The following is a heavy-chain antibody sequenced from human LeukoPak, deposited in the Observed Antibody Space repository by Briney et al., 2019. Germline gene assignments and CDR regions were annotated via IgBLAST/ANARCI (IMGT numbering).Heavy chain of an antibody. CDR3: ARLLGYYYYYYMDV. CDR2: IKQDGSEK. CDR1: GFTFSSYW. J-gene: IGHJ6*03. Sequence: PGGSLGLSCAASGFTFSSYWMSWVRQAPGKGLEWVANIKQDGSEKYYVDSVKGRFTISRDNAKNSLYLQMNSLRAEDTAVYYCARLLGYYYYYYMDVWGKGTTVTVSS. V-gene: IGHV3-7*01. D-gene: IGHD2-21*01.